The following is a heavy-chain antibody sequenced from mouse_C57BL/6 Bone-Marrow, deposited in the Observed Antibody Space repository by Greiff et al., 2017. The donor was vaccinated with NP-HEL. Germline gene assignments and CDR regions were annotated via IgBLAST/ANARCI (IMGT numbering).Heavy chain of an antibody. V-gene: IGHV1-87*01. D-gene: IGHD2-4*01. J-gene: IGHJ1*03. CDR1: YTFSRRVH. CDR3: SEDSAVYYCASYYEYVDWYFDV. CDR2: GQGLDWNG. Sequence: VQLQESGPELARPWASVKISCQAFYTFSRRVHFAIRDTNYWMQWVIQRPGQGLDWNGAIYPGNGDTRYNQKFKGKATLTADKSSSTAYKQLSSLTSEDSAVYYCASYYEYVDWYFDVWGTGTTVTVSS.